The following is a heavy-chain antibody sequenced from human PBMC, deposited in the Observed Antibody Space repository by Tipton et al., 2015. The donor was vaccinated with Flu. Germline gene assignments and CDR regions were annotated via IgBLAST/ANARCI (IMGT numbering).Heavy chain of an antibody. CDR1: GFTFSSYW. CDR2: IKQDGSEK. CDR3: ARDDQLPTVTTSWYFDL. V-gene: IGHV3-7*01. Sequence: CAASGFTFSSYWMSWVRQAPGKGLEWVANIKQDGSEKYYVDSVKGRFTISRDNAKNSLYLQMNSLRAEDTAVYYCARDDQLPTVTTSWYFDLWGRGTLVTVSS. D-gene: IGHD4-17*01. J-gene: IGHJ2*01.